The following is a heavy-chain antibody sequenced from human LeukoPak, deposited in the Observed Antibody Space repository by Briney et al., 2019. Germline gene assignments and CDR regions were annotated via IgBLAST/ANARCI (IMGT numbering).Heavy chain of an antibody. CDR1: GFTFDDYG. CDR2: INRNGGST. CDR3: ARALRNGPFDC. J-gene: IGHJ4*02. Sequence: RPGGSLRLSCEASGFTFDDYGMSWVRQPPGKGLEWVSGINRNGGSTDYADSVKGRFTISRDNAKNSHFLQMNSLRVEDTALYYCARALRNGPFDCWGQGTLVTVSS. D-gene: IGHD2-8*01. V-gene: IGHV3-20*04.